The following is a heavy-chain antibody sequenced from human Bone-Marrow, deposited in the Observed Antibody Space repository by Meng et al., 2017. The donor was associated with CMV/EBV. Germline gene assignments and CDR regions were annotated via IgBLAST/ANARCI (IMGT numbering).Heavy chain of an antibody. D-gene: IGHD2-2*01. CDR1: GFIFSGSA. V-gene: IGHV3-73*01. J-gene: IGHJ3*02. CDR3: TSPTTRYCSSTSCYFDI. Sequence: GESLKISCAASGFIFSGSAMHWVRQASGKGLEWVGRTRSKANSYATAYAASVKGRFTISRDDSKNTAYLQMNSLKTEDTAVYYCTSPTTRYCSSTSCYFDIWGQGTMVTVSS. CDR2: TRSKANSYAT.